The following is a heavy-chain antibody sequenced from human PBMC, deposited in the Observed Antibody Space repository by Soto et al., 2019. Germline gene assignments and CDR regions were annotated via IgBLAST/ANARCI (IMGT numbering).Heavy chain of an antibody. CDR1: GYTFTGYY. CDR2: INPTSGDT. Sequence: QVQLVQSGAEVKKPGASVKVSCKASGYTFTGYYMHWVRQAPGQGLEWMECINPTSGDTKYSQKFQGRVTMNRDTSISTVYMELNRLKSNDTAVYYYPRDYQLGVDSWGQGTLVTVSS. V-gene: IGHV1-2*02. D-gene: IGHD6-6*01. J-gene: IGHJ4*02. CDR3: PRDYQLGVDS.